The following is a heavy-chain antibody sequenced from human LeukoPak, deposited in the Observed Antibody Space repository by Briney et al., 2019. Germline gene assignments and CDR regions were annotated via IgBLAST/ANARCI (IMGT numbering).Heavy chain of an antibody. J-gene: IGHJ6*02. CDR1: GGSFSSGSYY. V-gene: IGHV4-61*01. CDR2: IYYSGST. CDR3: AILGTYYDFWSGYPYYYYGMDV. D-gene: IGHD3-3*01. Sequence: PSETLSLTCTVSGGSFSSGSYYWSWIRQPPGKGLEWIGYIYYSGSTNYNPSLKSRVTISVDTSKNQFSLKLSSVTAADTAVYYCAILGTYYDFWSGYPYYYYGMDVWGQGTTVTVSS.